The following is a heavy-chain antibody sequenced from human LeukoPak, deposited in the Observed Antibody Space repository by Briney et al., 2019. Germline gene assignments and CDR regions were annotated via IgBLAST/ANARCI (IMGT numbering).Heavy chain of an antibody. Sequence: GRSLRLSCTASGFSFSGHWMHWARQLPGKGLVWVSRISPTGSTTSYADSVKGRFTVSRDNAKNTLYLQVNNLRAEDTAVYYCARGPNSNWSGLDSWGQGTLLTVSS. CDR2: ISPTGSTT. CDR3: ARGPNSNWSGLDS. D-gene: IGHD6-6*01. V-gene: IGHV3-74*01. CDR1: GFSFSGHW. J-gene: IGHJ4*02.